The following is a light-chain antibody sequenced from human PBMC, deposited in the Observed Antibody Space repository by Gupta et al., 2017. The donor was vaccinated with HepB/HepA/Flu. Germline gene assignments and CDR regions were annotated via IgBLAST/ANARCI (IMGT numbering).Light chain of an antibody. CDR1: QSVSSSY. V-gene: IGKV3D-20*01. CDR2: DAS. J-gene: IGKJ5*01. Sequence: EIVFTQSPATLSLSPGERATLSCGASQSVSSSYLAWYQQKPCLAPRLLIYDASSSATGLPDRFSGSGSGTDFTLTISRLAPEDFAVYYCQQECSSPLTFGQGTRLEIK. CDR3: QQECSSPLT.